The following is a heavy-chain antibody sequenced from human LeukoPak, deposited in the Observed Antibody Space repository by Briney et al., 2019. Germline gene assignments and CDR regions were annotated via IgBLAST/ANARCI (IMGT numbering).Heavy chain of an antibody. J-gene: IGHJ5*02. CDR1: GGSFSGYY. CDR2: INHSGST. Sequence: PSETLSLTCAVYGGSFSGYYWSWIRQPPGKGLEWIGEINHSGSTNYNPSLKSRVTISVDTSKSQFSLKLSSVTAADTAVYYCASGSYGHDNWFDPWGQGTLVTVSS. CDR3: ASGSYGHDNWFDP. D-gene: IGHD4-17*01. V-gene: IGHV4-34*01.